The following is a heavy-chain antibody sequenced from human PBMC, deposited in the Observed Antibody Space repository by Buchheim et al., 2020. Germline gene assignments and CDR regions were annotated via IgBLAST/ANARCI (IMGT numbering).Heavy chain of an antibody. CDR3: ARDHIVGATNFDY. Sequence: EVQLVESGGGLVKPGGSLRLSCVPSGFTFSSYWMSWVRQAPGKGLEWVANIKQDGSEKYYVDSVKGRFTISRDNAKSSLFLQMNSLRAEDTAVYDCARDHIVGATNFDYWGQGTL. V-gene: IGHV3-7*01. CDR1: GFTFSSYW. CDR2: IKQDGSEK. J-gene: IGHJ4*02. D-gene: IGHD1-26*01.